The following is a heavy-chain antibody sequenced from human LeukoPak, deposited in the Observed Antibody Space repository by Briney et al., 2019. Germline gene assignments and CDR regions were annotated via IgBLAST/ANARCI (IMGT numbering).Heavy chain of an antibody. J-gene: IGHJ3*02. V-gene: IGHV4-59*12. CDR1: GGSISSYY. CDR3: ARDRGMATAAFDI. Sequence: KTSETLSLTCTVSGGSISSYYWSWIRQPPGKGLEWIGYIYHSGSTYYNPSLKSRVTISVDRSKNQFSLKLSSVTAADTAVYYCARDRGMATAAFDIWGQGTMVTVSS. CDR2: IYHSGST. D-gene: IGHD5-12*01.